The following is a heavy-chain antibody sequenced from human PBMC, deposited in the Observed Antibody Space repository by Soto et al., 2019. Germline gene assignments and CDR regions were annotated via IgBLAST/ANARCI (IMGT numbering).Heavy chain of an antibody. Sequence: GGSLRLSCAASGFTFSSYGMHWVRQAPGKGLEWVAVISYDGSNKYYADSVKGRFTISRDNSKNALYLQMNSLRAEDTAVYYCAKDGLSRRHGTSFTRYWGQGTLVTVSA. D-gene: IGHD1-7*01. CDR1: GFTFSSYG. CDR2: ISYDGSNK. J-gene: IGHJ4*02. V-gene: IGHV3-30*18. CDR3: AKDGLSRRHGTSFTRY.